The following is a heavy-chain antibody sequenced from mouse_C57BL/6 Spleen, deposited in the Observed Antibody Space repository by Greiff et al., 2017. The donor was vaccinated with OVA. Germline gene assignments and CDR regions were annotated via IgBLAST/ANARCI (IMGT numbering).Heavy chain of an antibody. CDR1: GFSFNTYA. CDR2: IRSKSNNYAT. J-gene: IGHJ2*01. CDR3: VRSNDYDVDFDY. D-gene: IGHD2-4*01. V-gene: IGHV10-1*01. Sequence: EVHLVESGGGLVQPKGSLKLSCAASGFSFNTYAMNWVRQAPGKGLEWDARIRSKSNNYATYYADSVKDRFTISRDDSESMLYLQMNNLKTEDTAMYYCVRSNDYDVDFDYWGQGTTLTVSS.